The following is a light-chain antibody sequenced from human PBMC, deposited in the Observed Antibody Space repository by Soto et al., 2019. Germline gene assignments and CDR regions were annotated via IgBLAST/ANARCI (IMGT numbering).Light chain of an antibody. CDR2: DVS. CDR1: SSDVGGYNY. Sequence: SALTQPRSVSASPGQSVAISCTGTSSDVGGYNYVSWYQQHPGKAPKLMIYDVSKRPSGVPDRFSGSKSGNTASLTISGLQAEDEADYYCCSYAGSPYVFGTGTKLTVL. V-gene: IGLV2-11*01. CDR3: CSYAGSPYV. J-gene: IGLJ1*01.